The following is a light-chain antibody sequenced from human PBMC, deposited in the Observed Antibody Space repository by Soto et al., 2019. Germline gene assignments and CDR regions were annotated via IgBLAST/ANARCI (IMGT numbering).Light chain of an antibody. J-gene: IGKJ5*01. CDR3: QQRNIWPPVT. CDR2: GAF. Sequence: EIVLTQSPATLSLSPGQRATLSCRASPSVTNYLAWYQQKPGQAPRLLIYGAFNSATGIPARFSGSGSGTTVTLTISSLEPEDFAVYYCQQRNIWPPVTFGQGTRLEIK. V-gene: IGKV3-11*01. CDR1: PSVTNY.